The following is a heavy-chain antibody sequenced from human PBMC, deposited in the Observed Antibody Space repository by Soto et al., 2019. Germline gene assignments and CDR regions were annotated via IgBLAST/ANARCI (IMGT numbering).Heavy chain of an antibody. CDR3: AKGSSREGYE. J-gene: IGHJ4*02. D-gene: IGHD5-12*01. CDR2: ITARGDID. Sequence: VQLVESGGGVVQPGRSLRLSCAASGFTFKNYGMHWVRQAPGKGLEYVSSITARGDIDAYADSVRGRFAISRDNSKDTWSLQMSNLRVEDTAVDYCAKGSSREGYEWGQGTLVTVSS. V-gene: IGHV3-23*04. CDR1: GFTFKNYG.